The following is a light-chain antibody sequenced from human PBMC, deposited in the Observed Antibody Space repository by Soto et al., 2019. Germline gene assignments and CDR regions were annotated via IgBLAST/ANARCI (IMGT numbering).Light chain of an antibody. J-gene: IGLJ1*01. CDR2: DVS. V-gene: IGLV2-14*01. CDR1: SSDVGGYNY. Sequence: QSALTQPASVSGSPGQSITISCTGTSSDVGGYNYVSWYQQHPGKAPKLMIYDVSNRPSGVPHRFSGSKSGNTASLTISGLQAEDEADDYCSSYTGSSSSMVFGTGTKLTVL. CDR3: SSYTGSSSSMV.